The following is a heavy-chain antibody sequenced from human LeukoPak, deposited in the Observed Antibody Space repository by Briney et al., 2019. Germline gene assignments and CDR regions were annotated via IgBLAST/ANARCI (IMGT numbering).Heavy chain of an antibody. Sequence: GGSLRLSYAASGFTFSSYGMHWVRQAPGKGLEWVAVISYDGSNKYYADSVKGRFTISRDNSKNTLYLQMNSLRAEDTAVYYCARSPSGIAAAGTDYWGQGTLVTVSS. V-gene: IGHV3-30*03. CDR2: ISYDGSNK. CDR3: ARSPSGIAAAGTDY. J-gene: IGHJ4*02. CDR1: GFTFSSYG. D-gene: IGHD6-13*01.